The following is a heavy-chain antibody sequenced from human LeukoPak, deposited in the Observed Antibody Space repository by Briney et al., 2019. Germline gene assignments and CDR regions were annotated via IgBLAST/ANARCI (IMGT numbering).Heavy chain of an antibody. CDR3: ARLYGSGSYTLWFFDY. V-gene: IGHV4-59*01. J-gene: IGHJ4*02. Sequence: SETLPLTCTVSGGSISSYYWSWIRQLPGKGLEWIGYIYYSGSTNYNPSLKSRVTISVDTSKNQFSLKLSSVTAADTAVYYCARLYGSGSYTLWFFDYWGQGTLVTVSS. D-gene: IGHD3-10*01. CDR1: GGSISSYY. CDR2: IYYSGST.